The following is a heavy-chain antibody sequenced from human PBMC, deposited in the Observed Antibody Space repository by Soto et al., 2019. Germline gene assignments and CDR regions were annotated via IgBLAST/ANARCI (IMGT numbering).Heavy chain of an antibody. CDR1: GFSLSTTGVG. Sequence: SGPCAGEPTQTLTLTCTFSGFSLSTTGVGVSWIRQPPGKALESLALIYCHEYKRHSPSLKSSLTITEDTSKNQVVLTMTNMEPVDTATYYCAHRGGATVGLYYFGYWGQGALVTAPQ. D-gene: IGHD3-16*01. V-gene: IGHV2-5*01. CDR3: AHRGGATVGLYYFGY. CDR2: IYCHEYK. J-gene: IGHJ4*02.